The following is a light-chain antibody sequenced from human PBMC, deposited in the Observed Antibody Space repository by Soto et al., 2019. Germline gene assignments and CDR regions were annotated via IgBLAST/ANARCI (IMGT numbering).Light chain of an antibody. CDR3: QQYGRSPWT. Sequence: EIVLTQSPCTLSFSAGERATLSCRASQSVSSNYLAWYQQKPGQAPRLLIYGASSRATGIPDRFSGSGSGTDFTLTISRLEPEDFAVYYCQQYGRSPWTFGQGTKVDIK. CDR2: GAS. J-gene: IGKJ1*01. V-gene: IGKV3-20*01. CDR1: QSVSSNY.